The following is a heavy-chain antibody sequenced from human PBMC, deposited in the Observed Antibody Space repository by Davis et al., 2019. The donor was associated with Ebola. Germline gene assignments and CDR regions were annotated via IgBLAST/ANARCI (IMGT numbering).Heavy chain of an antibody. Sequence: GESLKISCAGSGFTFSTYAMTWVRQAPGKGLEWVSRISGSGGDPHYADSVKGRFTISRDNSKNTLYLQMNSLRAEDTAVFYCAKRATVKVAGANYYNAMDVWGKGTTVTASS. D-gene: IGHD6-19*01. CDR1: GFTFSTYA. CDR2: ISGSGGDP. V-gene: IGHV3-23*01. J-gene: IGHJ6*04. CDR3: AKRATVKVAGANYYNAMDV.